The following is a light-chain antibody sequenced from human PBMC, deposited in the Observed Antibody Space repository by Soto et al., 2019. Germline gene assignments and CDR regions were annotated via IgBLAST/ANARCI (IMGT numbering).Light chain of an antibody. CDR2: GAS. J-gene: IGKJ1*01. CDR1: QSVSSSY. CDR3: QQYGSSPGWT. Sequence: EIVLTQSPGTLSLSPGERATLSCRASQSVSSSYLAWYQQKPDQAPRLLIYGASSRATGIPDRFSGSGSGTDFTLTISRLEPEDFAVYYCQQYGSSPGWTFGQGTKVDIK. V-gene: IGKV3-20*01.